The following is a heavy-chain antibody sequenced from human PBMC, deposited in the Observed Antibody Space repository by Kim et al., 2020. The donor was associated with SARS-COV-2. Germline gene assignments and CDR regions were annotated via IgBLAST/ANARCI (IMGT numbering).Heavy chain of an antibody. Sequence: GGSLRLSCSASGFTFSSYAMNWVRQAPGKGLEYVSAISSNGGSTYYADSVKGRFTISRDNSKNTLYLQMSSLRAEDTAVYYCVKDGGSGWGTSEYWGQGTLVTVSS. V-gene: IGHV3-64D*06. CDR1: GFTFSSYA. CDR3: VKDGGSGWGTSEY. J-gene: IGHJ4*02. D-gene: IGHD6-19*01. CDR2: ISSNGGST.